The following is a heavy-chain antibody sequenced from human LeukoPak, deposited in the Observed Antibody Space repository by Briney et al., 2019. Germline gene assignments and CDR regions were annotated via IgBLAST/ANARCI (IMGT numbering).Heavy chain of an antibody. CDR3: ARDDLWSGYRAFDI. Sequence: PSETLSLTCSVSGGSISSYYWSWIRQPAGKGLEWIGRIYTSGSTNYNPSLKSRVTMSVHTSKNQFSLKLSSVTAADTAVYYCARDDLWSGYRAFDIWGQGTMVTVSS. J-gene: IGHJ3*02. D-gene: IGHD3-3*01. CDR2: IYTSGST. V-gene: IGHV4-4*07. CDR1: GGSISSYY.